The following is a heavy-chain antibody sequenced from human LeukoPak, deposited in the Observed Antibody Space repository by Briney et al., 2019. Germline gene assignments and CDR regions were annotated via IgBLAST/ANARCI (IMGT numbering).Heavy chain of an antibody. CDR1: GGTFSSYA. CDR2: IIPIFGTA. J-gene: IGHJ4*02. V-gene: IGHV1-69*06. Sequence: ASVKVSCKASGGTFSSYAISWVRQAPGQGLEWMGGIIPIFGTANYAQKFQGRVTITADKSTSTAYMELSSLRSEDTAVYYCAAVIGRSGSYPAFDYWGQGTLVTVSS. CDR3: AAVIGRSGSYPAFDY. D-gene: IGHD3-10*01.